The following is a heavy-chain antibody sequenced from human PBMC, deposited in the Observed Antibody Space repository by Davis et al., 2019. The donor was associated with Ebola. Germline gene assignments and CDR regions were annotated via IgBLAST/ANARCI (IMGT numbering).Heavy chain of an antibody. CDR3: ARDSGWSGVVS. CDR2: INQDASHT. Sequence: GESLKISCAASGFTFSTSWIHWVRQAPGKGLVWVSRINQDASHTNYADSVKGRFTISRDNAKNSLYLQMNSLRAEDTAVYYCARDSGWSGVVSWGQGTLVTVSS. V-gene: IGHV3-74*01. J-gene: IGHJ5*01. D-gene: IGHD6-19*01. CDR1: GFTFSTSW.